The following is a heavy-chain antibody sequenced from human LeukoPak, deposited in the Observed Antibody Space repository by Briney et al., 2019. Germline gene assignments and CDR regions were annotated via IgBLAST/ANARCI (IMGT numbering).Heavy chain of an antibody. J-gene: IGHJ6*02. D-gene: IGHD5-24*01. Sequence: SETLSLTCTVSGGSISSYYWSWIRQPPGKGLEWMGYIYYSGSTNYNPSLKSRVTISVGTSKNQFSLKLSSVTAADTAVYYCARDGPRWLQLETYGMDVWGQGTTVTVSS. V-gene: IGHV4-59*01. CDR3: ARDGPRWLQLETYGMDV. CDR2: IYYSGST. CDR1: GGSISSYY.